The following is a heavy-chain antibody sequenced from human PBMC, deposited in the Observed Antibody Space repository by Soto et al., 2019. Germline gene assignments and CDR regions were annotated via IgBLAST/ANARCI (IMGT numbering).Heavy chain of an antibody. CDR2: IYHGLSI. Sequence: QVQLQQWGAGLLKPSETLSLTCAVYSGSFSGHYWSWIRQPPGKDLEWIGEIYHGLSIVYNPSLKSRVIISGDSSKNQFSLKLSSVTAADTAVYYCARHGGYFFDYWGQGTLVTVSS. CDR1: SGSFSGHY. D-gene: IGHD3-16*01. J-gene: IGHJ4*02. CDR3: ARHGGYFFDY. V-gene: IGHV4-34*01.